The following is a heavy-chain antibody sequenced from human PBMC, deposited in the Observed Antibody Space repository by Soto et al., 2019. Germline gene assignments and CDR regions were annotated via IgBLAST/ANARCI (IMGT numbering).Heavy chain of an antibody. J-gene: IGHJ4*02. Sequence: QVQLVESGGGVVQPGRSLRLSCAASGFTFSSYAMHWVRQAPGKGLEWVAVISYDGSNKYYADSVKGRFTISRDNSKNTLYLQMNSLRAEDTAVSYCARDEGENDGGFDYWGQGTLVTVSS. CDR1: GFTFSSYA. CDR2: ISYDGSNK. D-gene: IGHD1-1*01. V-gene: IGHV3-30-3*01. CDR3: ARDEGENDGGFDY.